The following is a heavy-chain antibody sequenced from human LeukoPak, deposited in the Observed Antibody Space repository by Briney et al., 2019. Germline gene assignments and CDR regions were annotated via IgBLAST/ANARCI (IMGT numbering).Heavy chain of an antibody. CDR2: INHSGST. V-gene: IGHV4-34*01. CDR3: ARGRGY. CDR1: GGSFSGYY. J-gene: IGHJ4*02. Sequence: PSETLSLTCAVYGGSFSGYYWSWIRQPPGKGLEWIGEINHSGSTNYNPSLKSRVTISVDTSKNQFSLKLSSVTAADTAVYYCARGRGYCGQGTLVTVSS.